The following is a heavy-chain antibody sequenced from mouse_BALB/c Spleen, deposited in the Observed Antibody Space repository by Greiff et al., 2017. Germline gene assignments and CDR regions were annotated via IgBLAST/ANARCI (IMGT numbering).Heavy chain of an antibody. V-gene: IGHV10-1*02. J-gene: IGHJ4*01. D-gene: IGHD3-3*01. CDR2: IRSKSNNYAT. CDR3: VRHGWGMDY. CDR1: GFTFNTYA. Sequence: DVQLQESGGGLVQPKGSLKLSCAASGFTFNTYAMNWVRQAPGKGLEWVARIRSKSNNYATYYADSVKDRFTISRDDSQSMLYLQMNNLKTEDTAMYYCVRHGWGMDYWGQGTSVTVSS.